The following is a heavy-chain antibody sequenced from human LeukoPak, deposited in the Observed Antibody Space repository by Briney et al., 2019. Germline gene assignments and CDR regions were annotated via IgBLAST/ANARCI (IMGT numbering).Heavy chain of an antibody. CDR1: GFTFSSYS. CDR2: ISRSSSYI. V-gene: IGHV3-21*01. CDR3: ARGDIAAAGTLDYYYYYMDV. J-gene: IGHJ6*03. Sequence: GGSLRLSCAASGFTFSSYSMNWVRQAPGKGLEWVSSISRSSSYIYYADSVKGRFTISRDNAKNTLYLQMNSLRAEDTAVYYCARGDIAAAGTLDYYYYYMDVWGKGTTVTVSS. D-gene: IGHD6-13*01.